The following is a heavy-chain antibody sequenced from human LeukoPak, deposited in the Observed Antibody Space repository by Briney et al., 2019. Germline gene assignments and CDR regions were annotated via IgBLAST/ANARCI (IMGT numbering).Heavy chain of an antibody. V-gene: IGHV5-51*01. CDR2: IYPGDSDT. D-gene: IGHD6-6*01. Sequence: GESLKISCKGSGYSFTCYWIGWVRQMPGKGLEWMGIIYPGDSDTRYSPSFQGQVTISADKSISTAYLQWSSLKASDTAMYYCARSIAANYYGMDVWGQGTTVTVSS. CDR1: GYSFTCYW. J-gene: IGHJ6*02. CDR3: ARSIAANYYGMDV.